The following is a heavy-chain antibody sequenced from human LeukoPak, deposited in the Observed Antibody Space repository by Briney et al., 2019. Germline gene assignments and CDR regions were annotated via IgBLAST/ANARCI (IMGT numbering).Heavy chain of an antibody. CDR2: ISWNSGSI. V-gene: IGHV3-9*01. Sequence: GRSLRLSCAASGFTFDDYAMHWVRQAPGKGLEWVSGISWNSGSIGYADSVKGRFTISRDSAKNSLYLQMNSLRAEDTALYYCAKDKRYMGQLAYFDYWGQGTLVTVSS. CDR3: AKDKRYMGQLAYFDY. D-gene: IGHD6-6*01. J-gene: IGHJ4*02. CDR1: GFTFDDYA.